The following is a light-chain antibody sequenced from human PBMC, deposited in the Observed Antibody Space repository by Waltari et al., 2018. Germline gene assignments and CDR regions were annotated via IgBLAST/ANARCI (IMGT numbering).Light chain of an antibody. J-gene: IGKJ5*01. CDR1: QSINSY. CDR3: QQRYNWPLT. V-gene: IGKV3-11*01. CDR2: DAS. Sequence: EIVLTQSPATLSLSPGERATLSCRASQSINSYLAWYQQKPGQAPRLLIYDASNRATGVPARISGSGSGSDFTLTISSLDPEDFVVYYCQQRYNWPLTFGQGTRLEIK.